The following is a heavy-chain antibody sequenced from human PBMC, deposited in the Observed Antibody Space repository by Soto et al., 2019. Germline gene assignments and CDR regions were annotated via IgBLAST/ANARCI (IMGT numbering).Heavy chain of an antibody. CDR1: GFTFSTYG. V-gene: IGHV3-33*01. CDR3: AGVRLDSSGWYTFDS. D-gene: IGHD6-19*01. CDR2: IWYDGSNK. Sequence: QVQLVESGGGVVQPGRSLRLSCAASGFTFSTYGMHWVRQAPGKGLEWVAVIWYDGSNKYYADSVKGRFTIPRDNSKNTLYRQMSSRGAEDTVGYYCAGVRLDSSGWYTFDSWGQGTLVTVSS. J-gene: IGHJ4*02.